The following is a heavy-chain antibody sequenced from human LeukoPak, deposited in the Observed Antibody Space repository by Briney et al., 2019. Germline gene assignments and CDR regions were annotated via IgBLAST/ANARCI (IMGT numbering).Heavy chain of an antibody. J-gene: IGHJ4*02. CDR2: ISYDGSNK. V-gene: IGHV3-30*18. CDR3: AKDDYGNYGYFDY. D-gene: IGHD4-11*01. CDR1: GFTFSSYG. Sequence: PGRSLRLSCAASGFTFSSYGMHWVRQAPGKGLEWVAVISYDGSNKYYADSVKGRFTISRDSSKNTLYLQMNSLRAEDTAVYYCAKDDYGNYGYFDYWGQGTLVAVSS.